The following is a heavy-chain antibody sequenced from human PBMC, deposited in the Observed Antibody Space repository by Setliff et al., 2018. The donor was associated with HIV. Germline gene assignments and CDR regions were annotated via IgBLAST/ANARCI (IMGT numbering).Heavy chain of an antibody. V-gene: IGHV1-18*01. Sequence: ASVKVSCKASGYTFTSYGISWVRQAPGQGLEWMGWISAYNGNTNYAQKLQGRVTMTTVTSTSTAYMELRSLRSDDTAVYYCARGFESCSSSCQVYWGQGTLVTVSS. D-gene: IGHD6-13*01. CDR2: ISAYNGNT. CDR1: GYTFTSYG. CDR3: ARGFESCSSSCQVY. J-gene: IGHJ4*02.